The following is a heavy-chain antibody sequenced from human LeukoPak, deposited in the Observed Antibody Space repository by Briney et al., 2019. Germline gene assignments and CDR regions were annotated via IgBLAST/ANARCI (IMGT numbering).Heavy chain of an antibody. Sequence: PGRSLRLSCAASGFTFSSYAMHWVRQAPGKGLEWVAVISYDGSNKYYADSVKGRFTISRDNSKNTLYLQMNSLRAEDTAVYYCARDPGDYPTSYWYFDLWGRGTLVTVSS. CDR2: ISYDGSNK. CDR3: ARDPGDYPTSYWYFDL. CDR1: GFTFSSYA. J-gene: IGHJ2*01. V-gene: IGHV3-30*04. D-gene: IGHD4-17*01.